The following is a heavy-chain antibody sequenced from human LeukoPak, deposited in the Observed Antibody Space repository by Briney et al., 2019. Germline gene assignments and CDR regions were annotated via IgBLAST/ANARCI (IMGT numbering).Heavy chain of an antibody. Sequence: PGGSLRLSCATSGFTFSAYGMSWVRQAPGKGLEWLSYISGSGSTIYYADSVKGRFTISRDNAKNSLYLQMISLRAEDTAVYYCARACGSGTNRKNYYFDYWGQGTLVTVSS. D-gene: IGHD3-10*01. V-gene: IGHV3-48*01. J-gene: IGHJ4*02. CDR1: GFTFSAYG. CDR3: ARACGSGTNRKNYYFDY. CDR2: ISGSGSTI.